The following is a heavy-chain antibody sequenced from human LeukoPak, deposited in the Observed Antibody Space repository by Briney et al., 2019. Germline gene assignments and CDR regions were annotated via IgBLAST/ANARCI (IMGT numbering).Heavy chain of an antibody. CDR3: ARDGGLRFFEDWFDP. V-gene: IGHV3-20*04. CDR2: INWNGGST. J-gene: IGHJ5*02. CDR1: GFTFDDYG. Sequence: GGSLRLSCAASGFTFDDYGMSWVRQAPGKGLEWVSGINWNGGSTGYADSVKGRFTISRDNAKNSLYLQMNSLRADDTAVYYCARDGGLRFFEDWFDPWGQGTLVTVSS. D-gene: IGHD3-3*01.